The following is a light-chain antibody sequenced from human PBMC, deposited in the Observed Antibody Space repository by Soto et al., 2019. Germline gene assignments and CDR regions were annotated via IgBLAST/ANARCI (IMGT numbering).Light chain of an antibody. J-gene: IGLJ3*02. V-gene: IGLV2-14*01. CDR2: EVT. CDR1: NSDIRSNKY. CDR3: SSYTTTSTLV. Sequence: QSVLTQPASVSGFPGQSITISCTGSNSDIRSNKYVSWYQQHPGRAPQLVIYEVTNRPSDVSFRFSGSKSGNTASLTISGLQAEDEADYYCSSYTTTSTLVFGGGTKVTVL.